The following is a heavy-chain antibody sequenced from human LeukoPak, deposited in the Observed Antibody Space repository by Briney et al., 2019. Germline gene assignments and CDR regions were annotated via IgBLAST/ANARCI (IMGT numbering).Heavy chain of an antibody. V-gene: IGHV4-39*01. CDR2: IYYGGST. D-gene: IGHD3-16*01. CDR3: ARLYDYPPPYFDY. CDR1: GGSISSSSYY. J-gene: IGHJ4*02. Sequence: KPSETLSLTCTVSGGSISSSSYYWGWIRQPPGKGLEWIGSIYYGGSTYYNPSLKSRVTISVDTSKNQFSLTLSSVTAADTAVYYCARLYDYPPPYFDYWGQGTLVTVSS.